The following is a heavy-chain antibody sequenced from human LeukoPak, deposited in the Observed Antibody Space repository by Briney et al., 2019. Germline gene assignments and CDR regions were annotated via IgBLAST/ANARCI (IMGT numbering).Heavy chain of an antibody. CDR3: ASRKLGNDY. D-gene: IGHD7-27*01. Sequence: PSETLSLTCTISGGSVSDYYWSWIRQSPGKGLEWIGYIYYTGSTSYNPSLKSRVTISADTSKNEFSLKLNSVTAADTAVYYCASRKLGNDYWGQGTLVTVSS. CDR1: GGSVSDYY. CDR2: IYYTGST. J-gene: IGHJ4*02. V-gene: IGHV4-59*02.